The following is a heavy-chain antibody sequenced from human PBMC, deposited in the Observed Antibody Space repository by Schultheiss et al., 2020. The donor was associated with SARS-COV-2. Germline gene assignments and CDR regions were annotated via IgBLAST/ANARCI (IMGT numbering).Heavy chain of an antibody. J-gene: IGHJ6*02. D-gene: IGHD7-27*01. V-gene: IGHV1-18*04. Sequence: ASVKVSCKASGYTFTSYYMHWVRQAPGQGLEWMGWISAYNGNTNYAQKLQGRVTITRDTSTSTAYMELRSLRSDDTAVYYCARGGATNWHYYYGMDVWGQGTTVTVSS. CDR2: ISAYNGNT. CDR3: ARGGATNWHYYYGMDV. CDR1: GYTFTSYY.